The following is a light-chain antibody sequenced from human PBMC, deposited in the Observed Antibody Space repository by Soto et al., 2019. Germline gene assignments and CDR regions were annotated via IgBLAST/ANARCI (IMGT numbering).Light chain of an antibody. CDR3: LQYGTYAT. CDR2: GAS. CDR1: QNISTW. Sequence: DIQMTQSPSTLSASVGARVNITCRASQNISTWLAWYRQKPGKAPKLLIYGASTLQSVVPSRFSGSGSGTEFSLTISSLQPDDFATYYCLQYGTYATFGQGTKV. J-gene: IGKJ1*01. V-gene: IGKV1-5*01.